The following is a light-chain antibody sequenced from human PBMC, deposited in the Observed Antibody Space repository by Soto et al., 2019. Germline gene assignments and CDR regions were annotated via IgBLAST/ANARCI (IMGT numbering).Light chain of an antibody. CDR3: QSFDRSLSGSV. CDR2: GTG. J-gene: IGLJ2*01. CDR1: SSNIGAGYD. V-gene: IGLV1-40*01. Sequence: QSVLTQPPSVSGAPGQGVTISCTGSSSNIGAGYDVHWYQQLPGTAPKLLIYGTGNRPSGVPDRFSGSKSGTSASLAIAGLQAEDEADSYCQSFDRSLSGSVFGGGTQLTVL.